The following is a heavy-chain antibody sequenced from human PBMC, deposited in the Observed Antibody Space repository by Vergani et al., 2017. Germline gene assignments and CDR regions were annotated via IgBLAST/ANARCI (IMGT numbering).Heavy chain of an antibody. V-gene: IGHV3-48*01. D-gene: IGHD5-12*01. CDR3: ARVRNSGYDFLKPFDY. J-gene: IGHJ4*02. Sequence: EVQLVESGGGLVQPGRSLRLSCTASGFTFGDYAMSWFRQAPGKGLEWVSYISSSSSTIYYADSVKGRFTTSRDNAKNSLYLQMNSLRAEDTAVYYCARVRNSGYDFLKPFDYWGQGTLVTVSS. CDR2: ISSSSSTI. CDR1: GFTFGDYA.